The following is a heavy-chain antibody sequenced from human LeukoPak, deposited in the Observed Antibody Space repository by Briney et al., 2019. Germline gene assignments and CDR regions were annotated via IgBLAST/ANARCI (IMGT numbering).Heavy chain of an antibody. CDR3: AREGDYYCSGGSCYDY. CDR2: IKEDGSEK. J-gene: IGHJ4*02. CDR1: GFTFSSYW. Sequence: GPLRLSCAASGFTFSSYWMSWVRQASGKGLEWVANIKEDGSEKYYVDSVKGRFTISRDNAKNSVYLQMNSLRAEDTAVYYCAREGDYYCSGGSCYDYWGQGTLVTVSS. D-gene: IGHD2-15*01. V-gene: IGHV3-7*01.